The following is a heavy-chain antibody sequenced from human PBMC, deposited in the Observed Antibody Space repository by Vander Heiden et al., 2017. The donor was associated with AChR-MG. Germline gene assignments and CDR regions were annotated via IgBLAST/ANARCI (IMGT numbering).Heavy chain of an antibody. CDR3: ARHYGYYDSSGYFAY. CDR1: GYSFTSYW. CDR2: IDPSDSYT. J-gene: IGHJ4*02. D-gene: IGHD3-22*01. Sequence: EVQLVQSGAEVKKPGASLRISCKGSGYSFTSYWISWVRQMPGKGLEWMGRIDPSDSYTNYSPSFQGHVTISADKSISTAYLQWSSLKASDTAMYYCARHYGYYDSSGYFAYWGQGTLVTVSS. V-gene: IGHV5-10-1*03.